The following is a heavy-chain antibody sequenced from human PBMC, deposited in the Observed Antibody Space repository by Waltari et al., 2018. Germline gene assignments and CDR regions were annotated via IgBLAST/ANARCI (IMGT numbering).Heavy chain of an antibody. Sequence: QVQLVQSGAEVKKPGASVRVSCKASGYTFINYDINWVRQAPGQGLEWMGWLKPELAMRGYAQKFQGRVSMTSDASSRTAYMELSGLTPDDTAVYYCARDYDTSTLYVENAFDVWGQGTVVTVSS. CDR2: LKPELAMR. J-gene: IGHJ3*01. CDR3: ARDYDTSTLYVENAFDV. V-gene: IGHV1-8*02. CDR1: GYTFINYD. D-gene: IGHD3-22*01.